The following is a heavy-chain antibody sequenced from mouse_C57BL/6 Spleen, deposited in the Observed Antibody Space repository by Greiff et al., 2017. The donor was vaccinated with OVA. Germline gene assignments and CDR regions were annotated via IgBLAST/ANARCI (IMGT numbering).Heavy chain of an antibody. CDR2: IRSKSNNYAT. CDR3: VRHADYDDGYYFDY. Sequence: EVKVEESGGGLVQPKGSLKLSCAASGFSFNTYAMNWVRQAPGKGLEWVARIRSKSNNYATYYADSVKDRFTISRDDSESMLYLQMNNLKTEDTAMYYCVRHADYDDGYYFDYWGQGTTLTVSS. J-gene: IGHJ2*01. CDR1: GFSFNTYA. V-gene: IGHV10-1*01. D-gene: IGHD2-4*01.